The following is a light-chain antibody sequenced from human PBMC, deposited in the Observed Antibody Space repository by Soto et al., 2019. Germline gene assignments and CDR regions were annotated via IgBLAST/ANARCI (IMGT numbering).Light chain of an antibody. CDR3: QQYNSFPRT. J-gene: IGKJ1*01. V-gene: IGKV1D-12*01. CDR2: AAS. Sequence: DIQMTQSPSSVSVSVGDRVTITCRASQAISTWLAWYQQKQGKAPKLLIYAASNLQTGVPSRFSGSGSGTDFTLTISSLEPEDFATYYCQQYNSFPRTFGQGTKVEIK. CDR1: QAISTW.